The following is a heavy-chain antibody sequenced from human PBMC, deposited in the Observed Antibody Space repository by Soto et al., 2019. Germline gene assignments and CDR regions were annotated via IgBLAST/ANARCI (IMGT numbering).Heavy chain of an antibody. Sequence: PTLEKHTQTLTLTCTFSGFSLITSGVGVGWIRQPPGKALEWLALIYWDDDKRYSPSLKSRLTITKDTSKNQVVLTMTNIDPVDTATYDCAHRRCLSIPGAVAGYSFDDWGKGTLGTVAA. CDR3: AHRRCLSIPGAVAGYSFDD. CDR1: GFSLITSGVG. J-gene: IGHJ4*02. V-gene: IGHV2-5*02. D-gene: IGHD6-19*01. CDR2: IYWDDDK.